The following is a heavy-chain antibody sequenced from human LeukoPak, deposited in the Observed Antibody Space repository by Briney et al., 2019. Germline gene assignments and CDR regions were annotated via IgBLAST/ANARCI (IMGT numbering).Heavy chain of an antibody. Sequence: PGGSLRLSCAASGFTLRSYAMSWVRPAPGRGLEWVSAIIGSGGRTYYADSVKGRFTISRDNSKNTLYLQMNSLRAEDTAVYYCAKDLGYCSGGSCYPDAFDIWGQGTMVTVSS. CDR2: IIGSGGRT. CDR3: AKDLGYCSGGSCYPDAFDI. D-gene: IGHD2-15*01. V-gene: IGHV3-23*01. J-gene: IGHJ3*02. CDR1: GFTLRSYA.